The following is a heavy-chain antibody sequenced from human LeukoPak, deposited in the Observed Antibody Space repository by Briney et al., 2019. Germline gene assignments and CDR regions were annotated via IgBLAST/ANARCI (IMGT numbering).Heavy chain of an antibody. CDR3: ARQREDSDY. J-gene: IGHJ4*02. CDR1: GGSFSSYY. V-gene: IGHV4-39*01. Sequence: SETPSLTCAVYGGSFSSYYWGWIRQPPGKGLEWIGSIYYSGSTYYNPSLKSRVTISVDTSKNQFSLKLSSVTAADTAVYYCARQREDSDYWGQGTLVTVSS. CDR2: IYYSGST. D-gene: IGHD1-26*01.